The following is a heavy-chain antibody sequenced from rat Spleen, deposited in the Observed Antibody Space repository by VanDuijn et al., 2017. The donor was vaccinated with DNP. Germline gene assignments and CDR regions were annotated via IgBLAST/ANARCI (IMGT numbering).Heavy chain of an antibody. D-gene: IGHD5-1*01. V-gene: IGHV3-3*01. CDR3: AVQLGGFDY. CDR1: GYSITSNFR. Sequence: EVQLQESGPGLVKPSQSLSLTCSVTGYSITSNFRWSWIRKFPGNTLEWMGYINSAGSTDYNPSLKSRISITRDTSKNQFFLQVNSVTTEDTATYYCAVQLGGFDYWGQGVMVTVSS. J-gene: IGHJ2*01. CDR2: INSAGST.